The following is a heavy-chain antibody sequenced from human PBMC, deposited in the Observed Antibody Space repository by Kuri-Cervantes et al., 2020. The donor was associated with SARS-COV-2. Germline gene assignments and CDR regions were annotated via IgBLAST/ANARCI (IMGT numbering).Heavy chain of an antibody. CDR1: GFTFSSYW. CDR2: ISGSGGST. J-gene: IGHJ4*02. D-gene: IGHD2-21*01. CDR3: AKDRVGVQDF. V-gene: IGHV3-23*01. Sequence: GGSLRLSCAASGFTFSSYWMSWVRQAPGKGLEWVSAISGSGGSTYYADSVKGRFTISRDNSKNTLYLHMKSLRSEDTAMYYCAKDRVGVQDFWGQGTLVTVSS.